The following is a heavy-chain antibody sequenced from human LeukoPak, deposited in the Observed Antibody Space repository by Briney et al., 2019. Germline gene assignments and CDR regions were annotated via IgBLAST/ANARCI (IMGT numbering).Heavy chain of an antibody. D-gene: IGHD6-13*01. Sequence: GRSLRLSCAASGFTFSSYGMHWVRQAPGKGLEWVAVIWYDGTNKYYGDSVKGRFSISRDNSRDTLYLQMNSLRAEDTAVYYCSTSPSFGSSWYQFNYWGQGTLVTVSS. CDR3: STSPSFGSSWYQFNY. CDR1: GFTFSSYG. V-gene: IGHV3-33*01. CDR2: IWYDGTNK. J-gene: IGHJ4*02.